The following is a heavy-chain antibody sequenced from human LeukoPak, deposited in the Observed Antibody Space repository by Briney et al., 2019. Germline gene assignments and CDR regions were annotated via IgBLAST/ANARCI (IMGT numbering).Heavy chain of an antibody. D-gene: IGHD3-10*01. CDR1: GFTVSSNY. CDR3: ARGGMVRGVMGAFDI. Sequence: PGGSLRLSCAASGFTVSSNYMSWVRQAPGKGLEWVSVIYSGGSTYYADSVKGRFTISRDNSKNTLYLQMNSLRAEDTAVFYCARGGMVRGVMGAFDIWGQGTLVTVSS. V-gene: IGHV3-53*01. CDR2: IYSGGST. J-gene: IGHJ3*02.